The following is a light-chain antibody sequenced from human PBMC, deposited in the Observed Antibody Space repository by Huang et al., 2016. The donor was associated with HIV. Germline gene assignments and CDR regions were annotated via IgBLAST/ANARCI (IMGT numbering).Light chain of an antibody. CDR1: QSLLQNNGYNY. V-gene: IGKV2-28*01. J-gene: IGKJ2*01. CDR3: MQDLQTPYT. CDR2: LAS. Sequence: DIVMTQSPLSLPVPPGAPASISCMSSQSLLQNNGYNYLSWYLQKPGQSPQLLISLASNRASGVPDRFSGSGSGTHFTLKISRVEAEDAGVYYCMQDLQTPYTFGQGTKLEI.